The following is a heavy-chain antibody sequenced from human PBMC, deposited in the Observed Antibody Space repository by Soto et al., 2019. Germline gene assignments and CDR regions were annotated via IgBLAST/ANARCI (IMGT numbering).Heavy chain of an antibody. Sequence: GSLRLSCAASGFTFSSYAMSWVRQAPGKGLEWVSGISGSGGSRYYADSVKGRFTISRDNSKNTLYLQMNSLRAEDTAVYYCAKAVYDILTGDDYWGQGALVTVSS. CDR2: ISGSGGSR. J-gene: IGHJ4*02. V-gene: IGHV3-23*01. CDR3: AKAVYDILTGDDY. D-gene: IGHD3-9*01. CDR1: GFTFSSYA.